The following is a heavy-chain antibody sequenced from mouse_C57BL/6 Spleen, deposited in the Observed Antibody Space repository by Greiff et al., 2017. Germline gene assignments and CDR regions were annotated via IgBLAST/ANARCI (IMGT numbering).Heavy chain of an antibody. CDR2: IYPGGGYT. V-gene: IGHV1-63*01. CDR1: GYTFTNYW. CDR3: ARSTTVVALDY. Sequence: VKVVESGAELVRPGTSVKMSCKASGYTFTNYWIGWAKQRPGHGLEWIGDIYPGGGYTNYNEKFKGKATLTADKSSSTAYMQFSSLTSEDSAIYYCARSTTVVALDYWGQGTSVTVSS. J-gene: IGHJ4*01. D-gene: IGHD1-1*01.